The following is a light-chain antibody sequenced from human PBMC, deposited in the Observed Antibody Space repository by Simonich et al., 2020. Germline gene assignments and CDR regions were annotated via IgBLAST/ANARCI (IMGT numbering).Light chain of an antibody. CDR3: SSYTSISAVV. V-gene: IGLV2-14*01. CDR1: SSDVGGYNY. CDR2: DVR. Sequence: QSALTQPASVSGSPGQSITISCTGTSSDVGGYNYVSWYQQHPGKAPKLMIYDVRKRPSGVSNRFSGSKSGNTASLTIAGLQAEDEADYYCSSYTSISAVVFGGGTKLTVL. J-gene: IGLJ2*01.